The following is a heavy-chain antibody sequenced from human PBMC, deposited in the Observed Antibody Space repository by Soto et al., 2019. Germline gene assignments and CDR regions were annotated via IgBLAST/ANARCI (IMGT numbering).Heavy chain of an antibody. CDR2: IWYDGSNK. Sequence: VAVIWYDGSNKYYADSVKGRFTISRDNSKNTLYLQMNSLRAEDTAVYYCAREHYYDSSGYYYEGYYFDYWGQGTLVTVSS. D-gene: IGHD3-22*01. CDR3: AREHYYDSSGYYYEGYYFDY. V-gene: IGHV3-33*01. J-gene: IGHJ4*02.